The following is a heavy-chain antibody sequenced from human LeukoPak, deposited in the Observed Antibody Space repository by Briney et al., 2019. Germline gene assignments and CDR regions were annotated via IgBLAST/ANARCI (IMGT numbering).Heavy chain of an antibody. CDR1: GGSISSYY. J-gene: IGHJ6*03. D-gene: IGHD3-16*01. V-gene: IGHV4-59*12. CDR2: IYYSGST. CDR3: ARDNIWRELWRYYYYYMDV. Sequence: SETLSLTCTVSGGSISSYYWSWIRQPPGKGLEWIGYIYYSGSTNYNPSLKSRVTMSVDTSKNQFSLKLSSVTAADTAVYYCARDNIWRELWRYYYYYMDVWGKGTTITVSS.